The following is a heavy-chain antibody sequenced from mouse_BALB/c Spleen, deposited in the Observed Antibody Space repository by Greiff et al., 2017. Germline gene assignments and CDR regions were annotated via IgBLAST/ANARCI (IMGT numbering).Heavy chain of an antibody. CDR2: ILPGSGST. V-gene: IGHV1-9*01. Sequence: VQLQQSGAELMKPGASVKISCKATGYTFSSYWIEWVKQRPGHGLEWIGEILPGSGSTNYNEKFKGKATFTADTSSNTAYMQLSSLTSEDSAVYYCARRVYYYGSSQAWFAYWGQGTLVTVSA. CDR3: ARRVYYYGSSQAWFAY. D-gene: IGHD1-1*01. J-gene: IGHJ3*01. CDR1: GYTFSSYW.